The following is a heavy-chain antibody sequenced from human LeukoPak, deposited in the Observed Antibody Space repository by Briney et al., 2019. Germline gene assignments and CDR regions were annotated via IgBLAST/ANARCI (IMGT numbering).Heavy chain of an antibody. Sequence: QSGGSLRLSCAASGFTFSSYAMHWVRQAPGKGLEWVAVISYDGSNKYYADSVKGRFTISRDNSKNTLYPQMNSLRAEDTAVYYCARRDYCSSTSCPQRDFDYWGQGTLVTVSS. D-gene: IGHD2-2*01. CDR3: ARRDYCSSTSCPQRDFDY. V-gene: IGHV3-30-3*01. J-gene: IGHJ4*02. CDR2: ISYDGSNK. CDR1: GFTFSSYA.